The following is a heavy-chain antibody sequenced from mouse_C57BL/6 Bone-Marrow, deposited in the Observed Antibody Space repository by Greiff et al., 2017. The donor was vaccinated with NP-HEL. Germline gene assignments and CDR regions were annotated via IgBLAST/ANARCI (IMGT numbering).Heavy chain of an antibody. J-gene: IGHJ3*01. D-gene: IGHD1-1*01. CDR2: IYPRSGNT. CDR1: GYTFTSYG. CDR3: ARGTTVVAPFAY. Sequence: VQLVESGAELARPGASVKLSCKASGYTFTSYGISWVKQRTGQGLEWIGEIYPRSGNTYYNEKFKGKAKLTADKSSSTAYMALRSLTSEDSAVYFCARGTTVVAPFAYWGQGTLVTVSA. V-gene: IGHV1-81*01.